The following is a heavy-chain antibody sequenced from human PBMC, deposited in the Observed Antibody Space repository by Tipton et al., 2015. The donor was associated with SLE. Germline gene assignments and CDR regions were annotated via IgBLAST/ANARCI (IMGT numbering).Heavy chain of an antibody. V-gene: IGHV4-61*09. CDR3: ARGSSTWFLGAFDI. CDR1: GGSISSGSYY. CDR2: IYTSGST. Sequence: TLSLTCTVSGGSISSGSYYWSWIRQPAGKGLEWIGYIYTSGSTNYNPSLKSRVTISVDTSKNQFSLKLSSVTAADTAFYYCARGSSTWFLGAFDIWGQGTTVTVSS. D-gene: IGHD6-13*01. J-gene: IGHJ3*02.